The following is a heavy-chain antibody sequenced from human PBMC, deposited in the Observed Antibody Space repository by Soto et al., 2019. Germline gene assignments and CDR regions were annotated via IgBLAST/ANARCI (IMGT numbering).Heavy chain of an antibody. D-gene: IGHD3-10*01. V-gene: IGHV1-3*01. CDR3: ARDTLGEFGVDY. CDR1: GYTFTSYA. CDR2: INAGNGNT. J-gene: IGHJ4*02. Sequence: QVQLVQSGAEVKKPGASVKVSCKASGYTFTSYAMHWVRQAPGQRLEWMGWINAGNGNTKYSQKFQGRVTITRDTSASTAYMELSSLRSEDTAVYYCARDTLGEFGVDYLGQGTLVTVSS.